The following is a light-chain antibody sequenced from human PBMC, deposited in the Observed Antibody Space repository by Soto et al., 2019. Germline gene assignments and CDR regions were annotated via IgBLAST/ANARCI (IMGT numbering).Light chain of an antibody. CDR2: SNN. CDR3: AAWDDSLNGWV. CDR1: SSNIGSNT. V-gene: IGLV1-44*01. J-gene: IGLJ3*02. Sequence: QLVLTQPPSASGTPGQRVTISCSGSSSNIGSNTVNWYQQLPGTAPKLLIYSNNQRPSGVPDRFSRSKSGTSASLAISGLQSEDEADYYCAAWDDSLNGWVFGGGTKLTVL.